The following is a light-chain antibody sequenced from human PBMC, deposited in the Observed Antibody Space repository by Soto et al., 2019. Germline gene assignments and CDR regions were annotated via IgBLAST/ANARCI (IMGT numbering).Light chain of an antibody. CDR3: SSYTSSSTHYV. CDR2: EVS. J-gene: IGLJ1*01. V-gene: IGLV2-14*01. CDR1: SSDVGGYNY. Sequence: QSVLTQPASVSGSPGQSITISCTGTSSDVGGYNYVSWYQQHPGKAPKLMIYEVSNRPSGVSNRFSGSKSSNTASLTISGLQPEDEADYYCSSYTSSSTHYVFGTGTKLTVL.